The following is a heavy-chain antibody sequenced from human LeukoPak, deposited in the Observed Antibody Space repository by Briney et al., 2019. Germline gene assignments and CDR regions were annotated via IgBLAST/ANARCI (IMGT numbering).Heavy chain of an antibody. CDR3: ARGMQDTAMVEDDYGMDV. V-gene: IGHV3-33*01. J-gene: IGHJ6*02. CDR1: GFTFNYYG. CDR2: IWYDGSKK. Sequence: PGGSLRLSCAASGFTFNYYGMHWVRQAPGKGLEWVAVIWYDGSKKYYADSVKGRFTISRDNSKNTLYLQMNSLRAEDTAVYYCARGMQDTAMVEDDYGMDVWGQGTTVTVSS. D-gene: IGHD5-18*01.